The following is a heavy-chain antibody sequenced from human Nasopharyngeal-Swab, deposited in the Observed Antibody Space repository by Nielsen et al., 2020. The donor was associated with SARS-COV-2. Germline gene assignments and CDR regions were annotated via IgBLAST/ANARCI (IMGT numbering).Heavy chain of an antibody. D-gene: IGHD3-3*01. CDR2: IYYSGST. CDR3: ARAKEWLYYMDV. V-gene: IGHV4-59*01. CDR1: GGSFSDYY. J-gene: IGHJ6*03. Sequence: SETLSLTCAVYGGSFSDYYWSWIRQPPGKGLEWIGYIYYSGSTNYNPSLKSRVTISVDTSKNQFSLKLSSVTAADTAVYYCARAKEWLYYMDVWGKGTTVTVSS.